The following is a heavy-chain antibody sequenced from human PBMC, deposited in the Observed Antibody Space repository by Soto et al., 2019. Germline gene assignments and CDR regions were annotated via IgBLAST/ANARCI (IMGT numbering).Heavy chain of an antibody. Sequence: SETLSLTCAVYGGSFSGYYWSWIRQPPGKGLEWIGEINHSGSTNYNPSLKSRVTISVDTSKNQFSLKLSSVTAADTAVYYCARAYYDYVWGSYRPFYYFDYWGQGTLVTVYS. D-gene: IGHD3-16*02. J-gene: IGHJ4*02. CDR1: GGSFSGYY. CDR3: ARAYYDYVWGSYRPFYYFDY. CDR2: INHSGST. V-gene: IGHV4-34*01.